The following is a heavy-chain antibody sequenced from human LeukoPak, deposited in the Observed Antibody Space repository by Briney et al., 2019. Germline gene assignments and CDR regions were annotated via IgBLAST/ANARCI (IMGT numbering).Heavy chain of an antibody. CDR1: GFTFVSYG. CDR2: ISGSGGST. Sequence: GGSLRLSCAASGFTFVSYGMSWVRQAAGKGLEWDSAISGSGGSTYYADSAKGRFTISRDNSKNTLYLQMNSLRADDTAVYYCEKPGGQQVVRYYFDYWGQGTLVTVSS. J-gene: IGHJ4*02. V-gene: IGHV3-23*01. CDR3: EKPGGQQVVRYYFDY. D-gene: IGHD6-13*01.